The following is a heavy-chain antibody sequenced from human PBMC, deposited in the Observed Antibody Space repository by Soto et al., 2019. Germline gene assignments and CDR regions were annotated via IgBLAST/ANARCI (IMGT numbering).Heavy chain of an antibody. Sequence: SETLSLTCAVSGGSISSGGYSWSWIRQPPGKGLEWIGYIYYSGSTNYNPSLKSRVTISVDTSKNQFSLKLSSVTAADTAVYYCAREVYYDSSGYRWYYFDYWGQGTLVTVSS. V-gene: IGHV4-61*08. D-gene: IGHD3-22*01. CDR1: GGSISSGGYS. CDR2: IYYSGST. CDR3: AREVYYDSSGYRWYYFDY. J-gene: IGHJ4*02.